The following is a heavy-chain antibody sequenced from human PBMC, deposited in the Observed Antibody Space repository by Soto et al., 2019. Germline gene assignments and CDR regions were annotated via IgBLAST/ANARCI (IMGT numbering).Heavy chain of an antibody. J-gene: IGHJ4*02. CDR2: MNPNNGNA. D-gene: IGHD6-25*01. V-gene: IGHV1-8*01. CDR3: ARRKERSGPYYLDL. Sequence: ASVKVSCRAPGFTFITYDFSGVRQAAGQGREWMGWMNPNNGNAGFAQKFRGRINMTRNTSISTAYLELSSLRSDDSAVYFCARRKERSGPYYLDLWGQGTQVTVSS. CDR1: GFTFITYD.